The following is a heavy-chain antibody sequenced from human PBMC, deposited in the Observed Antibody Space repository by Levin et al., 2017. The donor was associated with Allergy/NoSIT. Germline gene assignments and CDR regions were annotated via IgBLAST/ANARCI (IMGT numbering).Heavy chain of an antibody. D-gene: IGHD2-2*01. V-gene: IGHV4-34*01. CDR2: INHSGST. CDR3: ARRRGVVVPAAMRYYYDGMDV. CDR1: CGSFSGSY. J-gene: IGHJ6*02. Sequence: SQTLSLTCAVYCGSFSGSYWSWIRQPPGKGLEWIGEINHSGSTNYNPSLKSRVTISVDTSKNQFSLKLSSVTAADTAVYYCARRRGVVVPAAMRYYYDGMDVWGQGTTVTVSS.